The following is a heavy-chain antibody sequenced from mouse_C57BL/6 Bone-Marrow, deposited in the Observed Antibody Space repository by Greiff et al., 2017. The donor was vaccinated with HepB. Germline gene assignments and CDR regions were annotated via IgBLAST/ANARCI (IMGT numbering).Heavy chain of an antibody. CDR2: IDPEDGET. V-gene: IGHV14-2*01. D-gene: IGHD1-1*01. CDR1: GFNIKDYY. Sequence: EVMLVESGAELVKPGASVKLSCTASGFNIKDYYMHWVKQRTEQGLEWIGRIDPEDGETKYAPKFQGKATITADTSSNTAYLQLSSLTSEDTAVYYCASSLITTVVDFDYWGQGTTLTVSS. J-gene: IGHJ2*01. CDR3: ASSLITTVVDFDY.